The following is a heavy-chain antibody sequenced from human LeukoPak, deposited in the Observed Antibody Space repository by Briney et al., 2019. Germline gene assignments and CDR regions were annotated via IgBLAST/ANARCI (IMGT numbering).Heavy chain of an antibody. Sequence: ETLSVTSTVAAGSITTDYCSWILQPAGNRLEKIVLISASGRNSYNPSLKSRVTMSVVTSKIQFSLRVTSVTAADTDMYYCVFFSSRRRHTRFYMDVWGNGTTVTVSS. D-gene: IGHD3-9*01. CDR1: AGSITTDY. CDR3: VFFSSRRRHTRFYMDV. J-gene: IGHJ6*03. V-gene: IGHV4-4*07. CDR2: ISASGRN.